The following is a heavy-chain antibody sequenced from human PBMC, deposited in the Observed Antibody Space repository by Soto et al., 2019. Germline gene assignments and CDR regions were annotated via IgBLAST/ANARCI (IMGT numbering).Heavy chain of an antibody. J-gene: IGHJ6*02. CDR1: GFTFSSYA. Sequence: PGGSLRLSCAASGFTFSSYAMSWVRQAPGKGLEWVSAISGSGGSTYYADSVKGRFTISRDNSKNTLYLQMNSLRAEDTAVYYCAKDGLYSSSSLPEGGYYYGMDVWGQGTTVTVSS. V-gene: IGHV3-23*01. CDR3: AKDGLYSSSSLPEGGYYYGMDV. D-gene: IGHD6-6*01. CDR2: ISGSGGST.